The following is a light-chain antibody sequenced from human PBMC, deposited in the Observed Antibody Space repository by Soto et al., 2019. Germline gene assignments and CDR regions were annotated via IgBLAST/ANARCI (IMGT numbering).Light chain of an antibody. Sequence: SYELTQPPSVSVSPGQTASITCSGDQLGDKYACWYQQKPGQSPVLVIYQDNMRPSGIPERFSGSNSGNTATLTISGTQAMDEADYYCQAWDSGTVVFGGGTKVTVL. J-gene: IGLJ2*01. CDR3: QAWDSGTVV. CDR1: QLGDKY. V-gene: IGLV3-1*01. CDR2: QDN.